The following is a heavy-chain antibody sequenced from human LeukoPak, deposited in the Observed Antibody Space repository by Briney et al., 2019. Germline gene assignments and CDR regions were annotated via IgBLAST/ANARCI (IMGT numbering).Heavy chain of an antibody. CDR1: GFTFSDYY. D-gene: IGHD6-13*01. V-gene: IGHV3-11*01. CDR2: ISSSGSTI. J-gene: IGHJ6*02. Sequence: GGSLRLSCAASGFTFSDYYMSWIRQAPGKGLEWVSYISSSGSTIYYADSVKGRFTISGDNAKNSLYLQMNSLRAEDTAVYYCARYSSSWYYYGMDVWGQGTTVTVSS. CDR3: ARYSSSWYYYGMDV.